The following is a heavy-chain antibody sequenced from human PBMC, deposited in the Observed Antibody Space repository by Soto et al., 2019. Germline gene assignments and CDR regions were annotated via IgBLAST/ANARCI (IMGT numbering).Heavy chain of an antibody. D-gene: IGHD4-17*01. Sequence: QVQLVESGGGVVQPGGSLRLSCGASGFTFGRHGMHWVRQAPGKGLEWVAVIGSDGRRASYADSVKGRFTISRDNGQNTLYLQMNSLRAEETAVYCCARDDDYGDNGLDYWGQGTLVTVSS. V-gene: IGHV3-33*01. J-gene: IGHJ4*02. CDR2: IGSDGRRA. CDR1: GFTFGRHG. CDR3: ARDDDYGDNGLDY.